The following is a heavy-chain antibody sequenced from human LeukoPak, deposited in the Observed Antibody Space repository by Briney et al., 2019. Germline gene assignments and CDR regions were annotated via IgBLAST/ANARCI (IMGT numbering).Heavy chain of an antibody. CDR3: AKGRGRYSYGPFDY. D-gene: IGHD5-18*01. Sequence: GGSLRLSCAASGFTFNSYAMSWVRQAPWERLQWVSGISDSGGNTYYADSVRGRFTISRDNSKNTLYLQMNSLRAEDTAVYYCAKGRGRYSYGPFDYWGQGTLVTVSS. CDR1: GFTFNSYA. V-gene: IGHV3-23*01. CDR2: ISDSGGNT. J-gene: IGHJ4*02.